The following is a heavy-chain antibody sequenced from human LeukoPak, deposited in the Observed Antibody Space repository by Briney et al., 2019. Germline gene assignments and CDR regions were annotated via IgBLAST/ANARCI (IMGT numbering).Heavy chain of an antibody. CDR2: ISSSSSYI. J-gene: IGHJ4*02. D-gene: IGHD1-26*01. CDR3: ARIEGSYYFDY. Sequence: GGSLRLSCVASGFTFSSYSMNWVRQAPGKGLEWVSSISSSSSYIYYADSVKGRFTISRDNAKNSLYLQMNSLRAEDTAVYYCARIEGSYYFDYWGQGTLVTVSS. CDR1: GFTFSSYS. V-gene: IGHV3-21*01.